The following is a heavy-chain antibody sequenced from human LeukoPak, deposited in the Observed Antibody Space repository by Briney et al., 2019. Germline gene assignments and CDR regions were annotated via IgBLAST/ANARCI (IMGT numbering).Heavy chain of an antibody. CDR2: IYTGSKT. CDR3: ARLGTSNHDFWSGRPRGYMEV. J-gene: IGHJ6*03. D-gene: IGHD3-3*01. V-gene: IGHV3-53*01. CDR1: AFSVSRNH. Sequence: PGGSLRLSCVASAFSVSRNHVTWVRQAPGKGLEWVSLIYTGSKTDYADSVKGRFTISRDNSKNTVYLQVNSLRAEDTAVYYCARLGTSNHDFWSGRPRGYMEVWGKGTTVTVSS.